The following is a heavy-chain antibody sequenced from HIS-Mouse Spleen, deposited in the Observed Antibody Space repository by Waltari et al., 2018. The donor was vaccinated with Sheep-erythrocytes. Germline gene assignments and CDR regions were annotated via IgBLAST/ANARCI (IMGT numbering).Heavy chain of an antibody. CDR1: GGSISSGDYY. D-gene: IGHD7-27*01. CDR2: IYYSGRT. CDR3: ARALANWGSSFDY. Sequence: QVQLQESGPGLVKPSQTLSLTCTVSGGSISSGDYYWSWIRQPPGKGLEWIGYIYYSGRTYYNPSRKSRVTISVDTSKNQFSLKLSSVTAADTAVYYCARALANWGSSFDYWGQGTLVTVSS. V-gene: IGHV4-30-4*01. J-gene: IGHJ4*02.